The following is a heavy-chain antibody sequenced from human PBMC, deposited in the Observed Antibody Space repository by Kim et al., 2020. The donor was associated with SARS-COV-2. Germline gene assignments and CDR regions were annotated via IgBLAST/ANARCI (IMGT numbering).Heavy chain of an antibody. J-gene: IGHJ3*01. V-gene: IGHV4-39*01. CDR1: GGSISSSSYY. D-gene: IGHD2-2*01. Sequence: SETLSLTCTVSGGSISSSSYYWGWIRQPPGKGLEWIGNIYYSGSTYYNPSLKSRVTISVDTSKNQFSLKLSSVTAADTAVYYCARHSRYCSSTSCYDAF. CDR3: ARHSRYCSSTSCYDAF. CDR2: IYYSGST.